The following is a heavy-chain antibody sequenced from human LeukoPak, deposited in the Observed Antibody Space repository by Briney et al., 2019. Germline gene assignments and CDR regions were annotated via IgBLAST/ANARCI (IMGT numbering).Heavy chain of an antibody. CDR1: GGSVSTSALY. D-gene: IGHD3-22*01. CDR3: ARDYYDSSGYYSAWAHAFDI. V-gene: IGHV4-39*07. CDR2: IFYSGST. Sequence: PSETLSLTCTVSGGSVSTSALYWGWIRRPPGTGLEWIGSIFYSGSTYYNPSLKGRVTISVDTSKNQISLKLSSVTAADTAVYYCARDYYDSSGYYSAWAHAFDIWGQGTMVTVSS. J-gene: IGHJ3*02.